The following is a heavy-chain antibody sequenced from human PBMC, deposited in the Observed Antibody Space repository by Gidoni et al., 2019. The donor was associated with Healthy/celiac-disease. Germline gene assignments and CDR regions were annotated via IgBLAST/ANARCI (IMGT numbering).Heavy chain of an antibody. CDR3: ARGPEGPYYYGSAPLDY. CDR2: ISSSSSYI. Sequence: EVQLVESGGGLVKPGGSLRLSCAASGFTFSSYSMNWVRQAPGKGLEWVSSISSSSSYIYYADSVKGRFTISRDNAKNSLYLQMNSLRAEDTAVYYCARGPEGPYYYGSAPLDYWGQGTLVTVSS. J-gene: IGHJ4*02. CDR1: GFTFSSYS. D-gene: IGHD3-10*01. V-gene: IGHV3-21*01.